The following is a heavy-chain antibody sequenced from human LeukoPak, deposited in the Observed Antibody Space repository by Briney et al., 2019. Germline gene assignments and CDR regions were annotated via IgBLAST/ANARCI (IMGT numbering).Heavy chain of an antibody. D-gene: IGHD1-26*01. Sequence: PGGSLRLSCAVSGFTFSDYAMSWARQAPGKGLEWVLGISFSGRSTNYADSVKGRFIISRDNSNNTLYLQMNSLRAEDTAVYYCAKDREKAVGATIFDHWGQGTLVTVSS. J-gene: IGHJ4*02. CDR3: AKDREKAVGATIFDH. CDR1: GFTFSDYA. CDR2: ISFSGRST. V-gene: IGHV3-23*01.